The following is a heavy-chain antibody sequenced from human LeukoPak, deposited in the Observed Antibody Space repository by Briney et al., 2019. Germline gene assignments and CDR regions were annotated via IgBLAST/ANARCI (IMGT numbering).Heavy chain of an antibody. D-gene: IGHD1-26*01. CDR3: VRQQTSHGNFDY. J-gene: IGHJ4*02. Sequence: PGGSLRLSCATSGFTFSNHAMHWVRQATGKGLEWVSAIGTAGDTFYPGSVKGRFTISRENAKNSLSLQINSLQAEDTAVYYCVRQQTSHGNFDYWGQGTLVTVSS. CDR2: IGTAGDT. CDR1: GFTFSNHA. V-gene: IGHV3-13*01.